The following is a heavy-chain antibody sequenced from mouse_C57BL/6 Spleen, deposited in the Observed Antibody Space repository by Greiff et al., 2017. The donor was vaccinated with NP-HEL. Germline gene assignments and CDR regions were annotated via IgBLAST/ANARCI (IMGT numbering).Heavy chain of an antibody. V-gene: IGHV1-64*01. CDR3: ARTDGYDRGFDY. Sequence: QVQLQQPGAELVKPGASVKLSCKASGYTFTSYWMHWVKQRPGQGLEWIGMIHPNSGSTNYNEKFKSKATLTVDKSSSTAYMQRSSLTSEDSAVYYCARTDGYDRGFDYWGQGTTLTVSA. CDR2: IHPNSGST. CDR1: GYTFTSYW. D-gene: IGHD2-2*01. J-gene: IGHJ2*01.